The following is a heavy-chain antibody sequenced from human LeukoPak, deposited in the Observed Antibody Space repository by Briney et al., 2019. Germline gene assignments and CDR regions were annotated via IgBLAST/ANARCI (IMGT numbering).Heavy chain of an antibody. D-gene: IGHD3-22*01. J-gene: IGHJ4*02. CDR3: ATGRQFYYDSSGYTIDY. V-gene: IGHV1-24*01. CDR1: GYTLTELS. Sequence: ASVKVSCKVSGYTLTELSMHWVRQAPGKGLEWMGGFDPEDGETIYAQKFQGRVTMTEDTSTDTAYMELSSLRSEDTAVYYCATGRQFYYDSSGYTIDYWGQGTLVTVSS. CDR2: FDPEDGET.